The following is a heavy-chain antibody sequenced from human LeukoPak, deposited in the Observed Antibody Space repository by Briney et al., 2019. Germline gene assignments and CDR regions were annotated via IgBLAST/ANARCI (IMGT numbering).Heavy chain of an antibody. J-gene: IGHJ5*02. CDR2: IYTSGST. CDR3: ARDYPPSALVGMDGGNWFDP. V-gene: IGHV4-4*07. D-gene: IGHD2-21*01. Sequence: SETLSLTCTVSGGSISSYYWSWIRQPAGKGLEWIGRIYTSGSTNYNPSLKSRVTMSVDTSKNQFSLNLSSVTAADTSVHYCARDYPPSALVGMDGGNWFDPWGQGTLVTVSS. CDR1: GGSISSYY.